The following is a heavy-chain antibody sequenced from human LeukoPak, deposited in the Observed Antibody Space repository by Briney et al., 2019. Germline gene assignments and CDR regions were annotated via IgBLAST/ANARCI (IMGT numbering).Heavy chain of an antibody. CDR1: GFTFSSYA. J-gene: IGHJ4*02. D-gene: IGHD2-2*01. Sequence: GGSLRLSCAASGFTFSSYAMSCVRQAPGKGLEWVSGIGGSGGSSYYADSVKGRFTISRDDSQNTLYLQMTSLRVEDTAVYYCAGPKDTYQHEGSTFDYWGQGTLVTVSS. V-gene: IGHV3-23*01. CDR2: IGGSGGSS. CDR3: AGPKDTYQHEGSTFDY.